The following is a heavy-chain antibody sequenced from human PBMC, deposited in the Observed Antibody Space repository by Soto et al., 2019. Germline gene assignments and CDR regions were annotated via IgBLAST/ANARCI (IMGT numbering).Heavy chain of an antibody. CDR2: ISGSGGSS. CDR1: GFTVSNYA. Sequence: EVQLLESGGGLVQPGGSRRLSCATSGFTVSNYAMSWVRQAPGKGLEWASGISGSGGSSYYADSVKGRFTISRDNSKNTLNLQMDSLRAEDTAVYYCAKKSTDSSGYSDYWGQGTVVTVSS. D-gene: IGHD2-2*01. CDR3: AKKSTDSSGYSDY. V-gene: IGHV3-23*01. J-gene: IGHJ4*02.